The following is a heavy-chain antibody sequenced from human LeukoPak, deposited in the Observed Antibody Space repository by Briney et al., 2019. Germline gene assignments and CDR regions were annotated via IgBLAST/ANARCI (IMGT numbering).Heavy chain of an antibody. V-gene: IGHV3-30*04. CDR1: GFTFSNYA. CDR3: AKDQYSSSWYSDY. CDR2: ISSDGSKK. Sequence: AGGSLRLSCAASGFTFSNYAMHWVRQAPGKGLEWVAVISSDGSKKSYADSVKGRFTISRDNSKNTLYLQMNSLRPEDTAVYYCAKDQYSSSWYSDYWGQGTLVTVSS. J-gene: IGHJ4*02. D-gene: IGHD6-13*01.